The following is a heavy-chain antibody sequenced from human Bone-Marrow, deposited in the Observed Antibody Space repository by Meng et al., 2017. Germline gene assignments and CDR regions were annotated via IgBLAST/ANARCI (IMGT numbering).Heavy chain of an antibody. CDR2: IYHSGST. CDR1: GGSISSSNW. V-gene: IGHV4-4*02. CDR3: ARGPHYMSYSSGWYYFDY. D-gene: IGHD6-19*01. J-gene: IGHJ4*02. Sequence: SETLSLTCAVSGGSISSSNWWSWVRQPPGKGLEWIGEIYHSGSTNYNPSLKSRVTISVDKSKNQFSLKLSSVTAADTAVYYCARGPHYMSYSSGWYYFDYWGQGTLVTVSS.